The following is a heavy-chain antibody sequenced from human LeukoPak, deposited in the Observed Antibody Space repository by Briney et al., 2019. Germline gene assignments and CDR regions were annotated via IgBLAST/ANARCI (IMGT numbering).Heavy chain of an antibody. Sequence: GGSLRLSCAASGFTFSSYGMHWVRQAPGKGLEWVAFIRYDGSNKYYADSVKGRFTISRDNSKNTLYLQMNSLRAEDTAVYYCAKVALQIQYGDYHVPLDYWGQGTLVTASS. CDR1: GFTFSSYG. J-gene: IGHJ4*02. D-gene: IGHD4-17*01. V-gene: IGHV3-30*02. CDR2: IRYDGSNK. CDR3: AKVALQIQYGDYHVPLDY.